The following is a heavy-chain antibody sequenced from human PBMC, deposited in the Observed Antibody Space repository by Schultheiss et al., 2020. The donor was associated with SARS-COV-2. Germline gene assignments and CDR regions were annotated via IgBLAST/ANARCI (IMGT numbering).Heavy chain of an antibody. V-gene: IGHV6-1*01. Sequence: SETLSLTCALSGDSVSSNSAAWNWIRQSPSRGLEWLGRTYYRSKWYNDYAVSVKSRITINPDTSKNQFSLQLNSVTPEDTAVYYCARFLRFGEQTQGDYWGQGTLVTVSS. CDR1: GDSVSSNSAA. D-gene: IGHD3-10*01. CDR2: TYYRSKWYN. J-gene: IGHJ4*02. CDR3: ARFLRFGEQTQGDY.